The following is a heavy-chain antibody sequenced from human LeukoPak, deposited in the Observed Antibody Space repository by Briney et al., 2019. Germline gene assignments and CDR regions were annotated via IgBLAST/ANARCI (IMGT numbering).Heavy chain of an antibody. Sequence: PGRSLRLSCAAPGFTFSSYGMNWVRQAPGKGLEWVAAISYDGSNDFYADSVKGRLTISRDNSKNTLYLQMNSLRAEDTALYYCAKGQGLYAPLRNYGMDVWGQGTTVTVSS. V-gene: IGHV3-30*18. CDR1: GFTFSSYG. CDR2: ISYDGSND. CDR3: AKGQGLYAPLRNYGMDV. J-gene: IGHJ6*02. D-gene: IGHD2-2*01.